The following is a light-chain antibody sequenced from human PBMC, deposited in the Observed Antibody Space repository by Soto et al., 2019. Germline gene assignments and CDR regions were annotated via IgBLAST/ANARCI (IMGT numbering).Light chain of an antibody. Sequence: FQMTQSPSPLSASVGDRVTINCRASQNIRSRLDWFQQKPGKAPKFLIYDASSLESGVPSRFSGNGSATEFTLTISSLQPEEFATYYCQQSYRSPPTFGQGTRWIS. J-gene: IGKJ1*01. V-gene: IGKV1-5*01. CDR2: DAS. CDR3: QQSYRSPPT. CDR1: QNIRSR.